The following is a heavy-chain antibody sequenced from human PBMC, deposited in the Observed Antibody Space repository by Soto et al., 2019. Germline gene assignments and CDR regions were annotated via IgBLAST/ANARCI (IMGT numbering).Heavy chain of an antibody. V-gene: IGHV4-39*01. CDR3: ARLYYDILTGYYIDY. D-gene: IGHD3-9*01. J-gene: IGHJ4*02. CDR1: GGSISSSSYY. Sequence: QLQLQESGPGLVKPSETLSLTCTVSGGSISSSSYYWGWIRQPPGKGLEWIGSIYYSGSTYYNPSLKSRVTISVDTSKNQFSLKLSSVTAADTAVYYCARLYYDILTGYYIDYWGQGTLVTVSS. CDR2: IYYSGST.